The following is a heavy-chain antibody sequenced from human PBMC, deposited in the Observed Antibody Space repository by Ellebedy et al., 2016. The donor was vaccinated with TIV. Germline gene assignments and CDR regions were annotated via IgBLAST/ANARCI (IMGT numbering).Heavy chain of an antibody. D-gene: IGHD1-26*01. J-gene: IGHJ5*02. CDR2: TNGNSGHT. CDR3: ARDGGSYYGANH. CDR1: GYTFSSFV. Sequence: AASVKVSCKASGYTFSSFVVTWVRQAPGQGLEWMGWTNGNSGHTKYAQKTQGRVTMTTDTSTSTAYTGLRSLRSDDTAVYYCARDGGSYYGANHWGQGTLVTVSS. V-gene: IGHV1-18*01.